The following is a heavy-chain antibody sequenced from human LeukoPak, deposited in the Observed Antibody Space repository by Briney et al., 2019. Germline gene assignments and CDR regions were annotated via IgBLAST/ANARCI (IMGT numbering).Heavy chain of an antibody. Sequence: PSQTLSLTCTVSGGSISSGRYYWSWIRQPAGKGLEWIGRIYTSGSTNYNPSLKSRVTISVDTSKNQFSLKLSSVTAADTAVYYCARAGPIIAAAGDWYSDLWGRGTLVTVSS. V-gene: IGHV4-61*02. CDR3: ARAGPIIAAAGDWYSDL. CDR1: GGSISSGRYY. J-gene: IGHJ2*01. D-gene: IGHD6-13*01. CDR2: IYTSGST.